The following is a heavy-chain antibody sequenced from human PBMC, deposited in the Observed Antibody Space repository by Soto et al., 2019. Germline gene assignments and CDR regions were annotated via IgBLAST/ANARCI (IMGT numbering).Heavy chain of an antibody. CDR3: ARNPRDYGDYGVSYYMDV. Sequence: ASVKVSCKASGYTFTSYGISWVRQAPGQGLEWMGWISAYNGNTNYAQKLQGRVTMTTDTSTSTAYMELRSLRSDDTAVYYCARNPRDYGDYGVSYYMDVWGKGTTVTVSS. J-gene: IGHJ6*03. V-gene: IGHV1-18*01. CDR1: GYTFTSYG. D-gene: IGHD4-17*01. CDR2: ISAYNGNT.